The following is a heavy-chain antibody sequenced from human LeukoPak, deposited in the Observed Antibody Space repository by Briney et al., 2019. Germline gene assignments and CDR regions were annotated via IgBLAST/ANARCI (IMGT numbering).Heavy chain of an antibody. CDR2: LNPDGSER. CDR3: ARDSGSCRGCAFDV. Sequence: PGGSLRLSCAASGFTFSQHYMSWVRQAPGKGLEWVANLNPDGSERKYVDSVKGRSTISRDNAKNSVYLQMSSLRAEDTAVFYCARDSGSCRGCAFDVWGHGTMVTVSS. D-gene: IGHD6-13*01. V-gene: IGHV3-7*01. CDR1: GFTFSQHY. J-gene: IGHJ3*01.